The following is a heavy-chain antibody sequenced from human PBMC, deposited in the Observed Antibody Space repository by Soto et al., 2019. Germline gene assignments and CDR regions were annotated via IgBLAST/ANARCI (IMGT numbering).Heavy chain of an antibody. J-gene: IGHJ5*02. CDR2: ISSSSGYT. Sequence: GGSLRLSCAASGFTFSDYYMSWIRQAPGKGLEWVSYISSSSGYTNYADSVKGRFTISRDNAKNSLYLQMNSLRAEDTAVYYCASTRYHDSSGPKWFGPWGQGTLVTVSS. CDR3: ASTRYHDSSGPKWFGP. CDR1: GFTFSDYY. V-gene: IGHV3-11*06. D-gene: IGHD6-19*01.